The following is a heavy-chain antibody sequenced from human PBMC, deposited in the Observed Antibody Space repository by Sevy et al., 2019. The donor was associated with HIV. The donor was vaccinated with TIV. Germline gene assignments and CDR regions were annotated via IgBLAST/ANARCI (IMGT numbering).Heavy chain of an antibody. J-gene: IGHJ4*02. CDR1: GFTFSNYP. Sequence: GGSLRLSRAASGFTFSNYPMHWVRQAPGKGLEWVAVISYDGSTTYYADSLKGRFTISRDTSKSTLYLQVNSLRAEDAAVYYCARAALTSGYLYYFDYWGQGTLVTVSS. CDR3: ARAALTSGYLYYFDY. D-gene: IGHD3-22*01. V-gene: IGHV3-30*04. CDR2: ISYDGSTT.